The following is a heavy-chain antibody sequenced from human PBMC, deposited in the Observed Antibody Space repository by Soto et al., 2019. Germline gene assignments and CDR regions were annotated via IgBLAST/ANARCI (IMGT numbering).Heavy chain of an antibody. J-gene: IGHJ4*02. CDR1: GFTFSSYA. CDR2: ISYDGSNK. D-gene: IGHD3-10*01. CDR3: ARGLLWFGELLWGYFDY. Sequence: GGSLRLSCAASGFTFSSYAMHWVRQAPGKGLEWVAVISYDGSNKYYADSVKGRFTISRDNSKNTLYLQMNSLRAEDTAVYYCARGLLWFGELLWGYFDYWGQGTLVTVSS. V-gene: IGHV3-30-3*01.